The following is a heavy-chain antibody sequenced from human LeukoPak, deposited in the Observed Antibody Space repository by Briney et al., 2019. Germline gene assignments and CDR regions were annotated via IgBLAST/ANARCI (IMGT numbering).Heavy chain of an antibody. D-gene: IGHD3-10*01. J-gene: IGHJ6*02. CDR2: IYYSGST. CDR1: GYSISSSNW. Sequence: PSETLSLTCAVSGYSISSSNWWGWIRQPPGKGLEWIGYIYYSGSTYYNPSLKSRVTISVDTSKNQFSLKLSSVTAADTAVYYCARRGYYYGMDVWGQGTTVTVSS. V-gene: IGHV4-28*01. CDR3: ARRGYYYGMDV.